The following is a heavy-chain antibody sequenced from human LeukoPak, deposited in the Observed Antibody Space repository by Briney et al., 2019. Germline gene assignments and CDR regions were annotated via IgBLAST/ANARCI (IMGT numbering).Heavy chain of an antibody. CDR2: ISAYSGNT. J-gene: IGHJ4*02. CDR3: ARDKNVGLGRSLGY. Sequence: ASVKLSCKASGYTFPSYGFSWVRQAPGQGLEWMGWISAYSGNTDYEQKFQGRVTMTTDTSTRTAYMELRSLRSDDTAVYYCARDKNVGLGRSLGYWGQGTLVTVSS. V-gene: IGHV1-18*01. D-gene: IGHD3-10*01. CDR1: GYTFPSYG.